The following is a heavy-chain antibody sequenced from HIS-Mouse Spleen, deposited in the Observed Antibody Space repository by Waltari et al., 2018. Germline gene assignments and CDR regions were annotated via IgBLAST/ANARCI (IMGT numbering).Heavy chain of an antibody. V-gene: IGHV4-39*01. Sequence: QLQLQESGPGLVKPSETLSLTCTVSGGSISSRSSDWAWTRQPPGQGLGWIGGIYYSGSTYYNPSLKSRVTISVDTSKNQFSLKLSSVTAADTAVYYCARHNLNYWYFDLWGRGTLVTVSS. CDR1: GGSISSRSSD. CDR3: ARHNLNYWYFDL. J-gene: IGHJ2*01. CDR2: IYYSGST.